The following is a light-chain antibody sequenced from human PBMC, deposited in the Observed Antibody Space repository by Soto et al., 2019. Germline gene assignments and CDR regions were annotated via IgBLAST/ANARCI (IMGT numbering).Light chain of an antibody. Sequence: DIQMTQSPSTLSASVGDRVTITCRASQSISSWLAWYQQKSGKAPELLIYDASSLKSGVPSRFSGSGSGTEFTLTISSLQPDDFATYYCQQYNSYSPLTFGGGTKVEIK. CDR2: DAS. J-gene: IGKJ4*01. CDR3: QQYNSYSPLT. V-gene: IGKV1-5*01. CDR1: QSISSW.